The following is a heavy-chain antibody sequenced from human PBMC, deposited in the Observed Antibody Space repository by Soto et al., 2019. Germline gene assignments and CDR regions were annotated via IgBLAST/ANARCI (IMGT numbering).Heavy chain of an antibody. D-gene: IGHD1-20*01. CDR2: IYHSGST. CDR1: GGSISSGGYS. J-gene: IGHJ4*02. Sequence: KTSETLSLTCAVSGGSISSGGYSWSWIRQPPGKGLEWIGYIYHSGSTYYNPSLKSRVTISVDRSKNQFSLKLSSVTAADTAVYYCARDNPYTGFDYWGQGTLVTGSS. CDR3: ARDNPYTGFDY. V-gene: IGHV4-30-2*01.